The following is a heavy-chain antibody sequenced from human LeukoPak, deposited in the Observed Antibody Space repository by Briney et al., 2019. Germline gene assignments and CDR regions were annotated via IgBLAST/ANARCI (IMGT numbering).Heavy chain of an antibody. CDR2: ITGGGGGT. V-gene: IGHV3-23*01. CDR1: GLTFSDYA. J-gene: IGHJ3*01. Sequence: GGSLRLSCAASGLTFSDYAMTWVRQAPGKGLEWVSSITGGGGGTSYGDSVKGRFTVYRDNSKNTLYLQMNSLRAEDTAIYCCAKDPNGDYVGAFDSWGQGTLVTVSS. CDR3: AKDPNGDYVGAFDS. D-gene: IGHD4-17*01.